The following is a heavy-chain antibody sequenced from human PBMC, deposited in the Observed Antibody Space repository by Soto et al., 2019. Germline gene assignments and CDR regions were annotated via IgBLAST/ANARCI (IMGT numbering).Heavy chain of an antibody. CDR3: AKDRYGQVADYVDY. Sequence: HPGGSLRLSCAASGFTFSDYAMTWVRQAPGKGLEWVSAISVSGGNTYYADSVKGRFTISRDNSRNMLYLEMNSLRAEDTAVYYCAKDRYGQVADYVDYWGLGTLVTVPS. CDR1: GFTFSDYA. J-gene: IGHJ4*02. D-gene: IGHD6-19*01. CDR2: ISVSGGNT. V-gene: IGHV3-23*01.